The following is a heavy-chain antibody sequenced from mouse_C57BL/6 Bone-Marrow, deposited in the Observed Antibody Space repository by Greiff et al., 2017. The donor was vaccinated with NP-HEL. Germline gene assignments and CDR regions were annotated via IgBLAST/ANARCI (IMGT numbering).Heavy chain of an antibody. D-gene: IGHD2-2*01. J-gene: IGHJ3*01. CDR3: TTGYGYGVAWFAY. Sequence: EVQLQQSGAELVRPGASVKLSCTASGFNIKDDYMHWVKQRPEQGLEWIGWIDPENGDTEYASKFQGKATITADTSSNTAYLQLSSLTSEDTAVYYCTTGYGYGVAWFAYWGQGTLVTVSA. CDR2: IDPENGDT. CDR1: GFNIKDDY. V-gene: IGHV14-4*01.